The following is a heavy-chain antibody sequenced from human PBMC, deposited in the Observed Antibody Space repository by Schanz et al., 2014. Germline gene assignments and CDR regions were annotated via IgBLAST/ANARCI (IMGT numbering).Heavy chain of an antibody. CDR2: INHSGNN. J-gene: IGHJ3*02. V-gene: IGHV4-31*03. Sequence: QVQLQESGPGLVKPSQTLSLTCTVSGASISSGGYYWDWIRLLPGKGLEWIGEINHSGNNYYNPSLKSRVTISVATSKNQFSLKLTSVTAADTAVYYCARDVGGCSSSTSCYAFEIWGQGTLVTVSS. CDR1: GASISSGGYY. CDR3: ARDVGGCSSSTSCYAFEI. D-gene: IGHD2-2*01.